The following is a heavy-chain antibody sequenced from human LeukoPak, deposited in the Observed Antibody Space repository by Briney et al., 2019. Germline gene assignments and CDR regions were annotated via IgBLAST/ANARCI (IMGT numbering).Heavy chain of an antibody. CDR1: GYTFTGYY. V-gene: IGHV1-2*02. D-gene: IGHD2-15*01. Sequence: ASVKVSCKASGYTFTGYYMHWVRQAPGQGLEWMGWINPNSGGTNYAQKFQGRVTMTRDTSISTAYMELSRLRSDDTAVHYCASSPLLGYCSGGSCLNLDYWGQGTLVTVSS. CDR3: ASSPLLGYCSGGSCLNLDY. J-gene: IGHJ4*02. CDR2: INPNSGGT.